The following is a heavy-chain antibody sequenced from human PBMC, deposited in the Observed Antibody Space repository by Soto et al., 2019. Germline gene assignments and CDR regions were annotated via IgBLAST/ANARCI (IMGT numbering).Heavy chain of an antibody. D-gene: IGHD3-10*01. CDR3: ARHLEGGFTRVRGVISGGIDP. CDR1: GGSISSYY. CDR2: IYYSGDT. J-gene: IGHJ5*02. V-gene: IGHV4-59*08. Sequence: QVQLQESGPGLVKPSETLSLTCTVSGGSISSYYWSWLRQPPGKGLEWTGYIYYSGDTNYNPSLKSRFTSSVDTSKNHFALNLSSVTAVDTAVYYCARHLEGGFTRVRGVISGGIDPWGQGTLVTVSS.